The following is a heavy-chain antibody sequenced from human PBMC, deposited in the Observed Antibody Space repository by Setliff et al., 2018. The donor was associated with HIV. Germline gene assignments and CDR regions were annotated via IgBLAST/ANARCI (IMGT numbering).Heavy chain of an antibody. CDR2: IIPIFATE. CDR1: GGTFSRYA. D-gene: IGHD3-3*01. V-gene: IGHV1-69*13. CDR3: ARGREWLPVASYFDY. J-gene: IGHJ4*02. Sequence: GASVKVSCKASGGTFSRYAINWVRQAPGQGLEWMGGIIPIFATEDYAQKFQGRVTITADESTSTAYMELSSLRSEDTAVYYCARGREWLPVASYFDYWGQGALVTISS.